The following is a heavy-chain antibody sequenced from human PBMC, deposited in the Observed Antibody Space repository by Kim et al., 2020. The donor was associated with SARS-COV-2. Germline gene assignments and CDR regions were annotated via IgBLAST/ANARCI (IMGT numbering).Heavy chain of an antibody. V-gene: IGHV1-46*01. CDR3: ARALAAADPFDY. D-gene: IGHD6-13*01. Sequence: SYAQKFQGRVTMTRDTSTSTVYMELSSLRSEDTAVYYCARALAAADPFDYWGQGTLVTVSS. J-gene: IGHJ4*02.